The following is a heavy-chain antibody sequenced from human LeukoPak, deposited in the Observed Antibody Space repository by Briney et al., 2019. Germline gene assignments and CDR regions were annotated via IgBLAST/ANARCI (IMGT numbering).Heavy chain of an antibody. CDR3: AKLRGYPDDAFDI. Sequence: GESLKISCKGSGYSFTSYWIGWVRQLPGKGLEWMGIIYPSDSDTRYSTSFQGQVTISADKSISTAYLQWSSLKAPGTAMYYCAKLRGYPDDAFDIWGQGTMVTVSS. D-gene: IGHD4-23*01. CDR1: GYSFTSYW. V-gene: IGHV5-51*01. J-gene: IGHJ3*02. CDR2: IYPSDSDT.